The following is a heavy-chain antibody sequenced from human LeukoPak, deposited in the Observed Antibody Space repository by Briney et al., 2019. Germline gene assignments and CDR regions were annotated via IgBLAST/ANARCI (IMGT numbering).Heavy chain of an antibody. CDR1: GYSISSGYY. V-gene: IGHV4-38-2*02. J-gene: IGHJ4*02. D-gene: IGHD3-10*01. CDR2: IYHRGST. CDR3: AIGRIEWRYYYGSGSPFDY. Sequence: SETLSLTCTVSGYSISSGYYWGWIRQPPGKGLEWIGSIYHRGSTNYNPSLKSRVTISVDTSKNQFSLKLSSVTAADTAVYYCAIGRIEWRYYYGSGSPFDYWGQGTLVTVSS.